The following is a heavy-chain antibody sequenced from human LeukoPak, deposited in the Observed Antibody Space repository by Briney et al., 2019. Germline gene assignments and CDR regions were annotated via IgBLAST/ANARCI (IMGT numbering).Heavy chain of an antibody. CDR1: AYTFTSYD. CDR2: MNPNSGNT. CDR3: AKGSYYYYMDV. J-gene: IGHJ6*03. V-gene: IGHV1-8*01. Sequence: GASVKVSCKASAYTFTSYDINWVRQATAQGLEWMGRMNPNSGNTGYAQKFQGRVTMTRNTSISTAYMELSSLRSEDTAVYYCAKGSYYYYMDVWGKGTTVTVSS.